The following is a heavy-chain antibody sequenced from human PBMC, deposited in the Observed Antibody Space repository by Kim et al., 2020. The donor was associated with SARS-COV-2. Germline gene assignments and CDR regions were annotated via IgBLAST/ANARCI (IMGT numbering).Heavy chain of an antibody. CDR1: GFTFGDYA. Sequence: GGSLRLSCAASGFTFGDYAMHWVRQAPGKGLEWVSGISWNSGSIGYADSVKGRFTISRDNAKNSLYLQMNSLRAEDTALYYCAKEDSSGWYNWFDPWGQGTLVTVSS. V-gene: IGHV3-9*01. D-gene: IGHD6-19*01. CDR3: AKEDSSGWYNWFDP. CDR2: ISWNSGSI. J-gene: IGHJ5*02.